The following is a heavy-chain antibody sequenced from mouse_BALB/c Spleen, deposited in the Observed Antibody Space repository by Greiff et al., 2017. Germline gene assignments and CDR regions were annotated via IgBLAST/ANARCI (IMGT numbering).Heavy chain of an antibody. CDR3: ARGVIYDGYSAWFAY. V-gene: IGHV5-6-5*01. CDR2: ISSGGST. CDR1: GFTFSSYA. Sequence: EVKVVESGGGLVKPGGSLKLSCAASGFTFSSYAMSWVRQTPEKRLEWVASISSGGSTYYPDSVKGRFTISRDNARNILYLQMSSLRSEDTAMYYCARGVIYDGYSAWFAYWGQGTLVTVSA. J-gene: IGHJ3*01. D-gene: IGHD2-3*01.